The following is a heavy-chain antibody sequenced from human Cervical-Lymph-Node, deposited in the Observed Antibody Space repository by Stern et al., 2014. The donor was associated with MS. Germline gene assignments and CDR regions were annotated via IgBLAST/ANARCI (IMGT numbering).Heavy chain of an antibody. CDR3: TYRRTASAILDY. V-gene: IGHV2-5*02. CDR2: IYWDDDK. Sequence: QVTLRESGPTLVKPTQTLTLTCTFSGFSLSTRGAGVGWIRQPPGQALEWLALIYWDDDKRYSPSLKSRLTITKDTSKNQGVLTMTNMDPVDTATYYCTYRRTASAILDYWGQGTLVTVSS. J-gene: IGHJ4*02. CDR1: GFSLSTRGAG. D-gene: IGHD6-25*01.